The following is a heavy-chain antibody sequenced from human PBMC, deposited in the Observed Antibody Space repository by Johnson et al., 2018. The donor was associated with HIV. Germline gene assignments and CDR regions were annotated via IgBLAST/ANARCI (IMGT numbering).Heavy chain of an antibody. CDR1: GFTFSNYD. J-gene: IGHJ3*01. CDR3: ARGSYDGDAFDL. CDR2: IAATGDT. D-gene: IGHD1-26*01. V-gene: IGHV3-13*01. Sequence: EVHLVESGGGLVQPGGSLRLSCAASGFTFSNYDMHWVRQTAGRRLEWVSGIAATGDTYYPGSVKGRFTVSRENARNSLYLQLNSLRAGDSALYYCARGSYDGDAFDLWGQGTMVTVSS.